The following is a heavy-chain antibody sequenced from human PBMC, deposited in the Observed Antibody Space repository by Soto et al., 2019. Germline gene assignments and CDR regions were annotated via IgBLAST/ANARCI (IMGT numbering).Heavy chain of an antibody. D-gene: IGHD2-2*01. V-gene: IGHV4-34*01. CDR1: GGSFSGYY. CDR2: INHSGST. CDR3: ARSVPAARYYYYYYMDV. Sequence: SETLSLTCAVYGGSFSGYYWSWIRQPPGKGLEWIGEINHSGSTNYNPSLKSRVTISVDTSKNQFSLKLSSVTAADTAVYYCARSVPAARYYYYYYMDVWGKGTTVTVSS. J-gene: IGHJ6*03.